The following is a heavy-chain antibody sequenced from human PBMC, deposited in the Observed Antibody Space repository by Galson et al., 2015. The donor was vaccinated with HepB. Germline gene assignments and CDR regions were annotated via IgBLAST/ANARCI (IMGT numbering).Heavy chain of an antibody. V-gene: IGHV3-21*01. CDR1: GFTFSSYS. J-gene: IGHJ4*02. CDR3: ARDLGREVRYFDY. D-gene: IGHD7-27*01. CDR2: ISSSSSYI. Sequence: SLRLSCAASGFTFSSYSMNWVRQAPGKGLEWVSSISSSSSYIYYAGSVKGRFTISRDNSKNTLYLQMNSLRAEDTAVYYCARDLGREVRYFDYWGQGTLVTVSS.